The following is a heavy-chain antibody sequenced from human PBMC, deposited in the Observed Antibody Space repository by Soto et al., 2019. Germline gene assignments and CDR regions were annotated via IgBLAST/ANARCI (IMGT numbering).Heavy chain of an antibody. D-gene: IGHD1-1*01. CDR2: MYYSGKT. J-gene: IGHJ6*02. V-gene: IGHV4-59*01. CDR3: ARHLDPYFYGMDV. CDR1: GDSISNYY. Sequence: SETLSLTCTVSGDSISNYYWGWIRQPPGKGLEWIGYMYYSGKTNYDPSLKSRVSTSVDTSKNLFSLKLNSVTAADTAVYYCARHLDPYFYGMDVWGQGTTVTVSS.